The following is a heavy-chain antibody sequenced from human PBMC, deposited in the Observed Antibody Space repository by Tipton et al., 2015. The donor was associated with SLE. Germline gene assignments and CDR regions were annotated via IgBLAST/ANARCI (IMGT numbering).Heavy chain of an antibody. V-gene: IGHV4-61*09. CDR3: ARDKGSDIVAPD. D-gene: IGHD5-12*01. Sequence: TLSLTCTVSGGSISSGSYYWSWIRQPAGKGLEWIGYIYSSGNTNYNPSLKSRVTISVDTSKNQFSLKLSSVTAADTAVYYCARDKGSDIVAPDWGQGTLVTVSS. CDR1: GGSISSGSYY. J-gene: IGHJ4*02. CDR2: IYSSGNT.